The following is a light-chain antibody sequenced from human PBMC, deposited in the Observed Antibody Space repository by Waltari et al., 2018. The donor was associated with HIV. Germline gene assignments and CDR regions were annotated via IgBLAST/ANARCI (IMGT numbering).Light chain of an antibody. V-gene: IGKV3-11*01. CDR3: QQHSNWPLT. Sequence: IVLTQSPATLSFSPGERATLSCRASQSVSSYLAWYQQKPGQAPRLLIYDAYNRPTGIPARFSGSGSGTDFTLTISSLEPEDFAVYYCQQHSNWPLTFGGGTKVEIK. CDR1: QSVSSY. CDR2: DAY. J-gene: IGKJ4*01.